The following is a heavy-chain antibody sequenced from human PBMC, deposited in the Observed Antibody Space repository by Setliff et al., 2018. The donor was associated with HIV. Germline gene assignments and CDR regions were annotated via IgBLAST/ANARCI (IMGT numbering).Heavy chain of an antibody. J-gene: IGHJ4*02. V-gene: IGHV4-38-2*01. CDR2: VYHSGST. D-gene: IGHD3-10*01. CDR3: ARQPPLSALQVWFGDY. CDR1: GFSISTGHY. Sequence: LSLTCAVSGFSISTGHYWGWVRQSPGKGLEWIGSVYHSGSTYYAASLKSRVTISVDTSKNQFSLKLTSVTAADTAVYYCARQPPLSALQVWFGDYWGQGILVTVSS.